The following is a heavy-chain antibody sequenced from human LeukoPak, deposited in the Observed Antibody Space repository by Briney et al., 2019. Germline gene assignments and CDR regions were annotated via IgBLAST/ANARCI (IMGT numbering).Heavy chain of an antibody. J-gene: IGHJ5*02. CDR3: ARGDWFDP. V-gene: IGHV3-48*03. CDR2: ISNSGNTI. CDR1: GFTFSTYE. Sequence: GGSLRLSCAASGFTFSTYEMNWVRQTPGKELEWVSYISNSGNTIYYAYSVKGRFTISRDNAKNSLYLQMNSLRAEDTALYSCARGDWFDPWGQGTLVTVSS.